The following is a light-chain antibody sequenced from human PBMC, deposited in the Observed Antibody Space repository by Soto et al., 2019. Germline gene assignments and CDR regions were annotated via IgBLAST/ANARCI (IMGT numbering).Light chain of an antibody. CDR2: GAS. J-gene: IGKJ1*01. CDR1: QSVISSY. V-gene: IGKV3D-20*02. Sequence: EIVLTQSPGTRSLSPGERATLSCRASQSVISSYLAWYQQKPGQAPRLLMYGASTRATGIPARFSGSGSGTEFTLTISSLEPEDFAVYYCQQRSNWPRTFGQGTKVDIK. CDR3: QQRSNWPRT.